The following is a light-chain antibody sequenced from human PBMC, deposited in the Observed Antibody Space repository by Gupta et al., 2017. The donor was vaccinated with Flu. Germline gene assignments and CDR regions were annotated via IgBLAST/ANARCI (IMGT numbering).Light chain of an antibody. CDR3: QQYGSSLPWT. CDR2: GAS. Sequence: EIVLTQSPGTLSLSPGERATLSCRASQSVSSSYLAWYQQKPGQAPRLLIYGASSRATGIPDRFSGSGSGTDFTLTISRREPEDFAVYYCQQYGSSLPWTFGQGTKVEIK. V-gene: IGKV3-20*01. CDR1: QSVSSSY. J-gene: IGKJ1*01.